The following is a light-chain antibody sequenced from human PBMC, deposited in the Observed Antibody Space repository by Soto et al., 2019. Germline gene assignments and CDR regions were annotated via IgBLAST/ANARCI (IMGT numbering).Light chain of an antibody. CDR1: QSVSSSY. CDR2: GAS. J-gene: IGKJ5*01. Sequence: EIVLTQSPGTLSWSPGERATLSCRASQSVSSSYLAWYQQKPGQAPRVLIYGASSRATGIPDRFSGSGSGTDFTLTISRLEPEDFAVYYCQQYGSSPLVTFGQGTRLEIK. V-gene: IGKV3-20*01. CDR3: QQYGSSPLVT.